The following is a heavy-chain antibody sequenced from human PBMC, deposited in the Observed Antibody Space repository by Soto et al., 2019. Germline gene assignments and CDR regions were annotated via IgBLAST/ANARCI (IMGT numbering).Heavy chain of an antibody. CDR1: GGYITSSSYY. CDR2: IYYSGLS. V-gene: IGHV4-39*01. CDR3: ARQRTTVVTQAYFDH. D-gene: IGHD4-17*01. J-gene: IGHJ4*02. Sequence: SETLSLTCTVSGGYITSSSYYWGWIRQPPGKGLEWIGGIYYSGLSYYNPSLKSRVTMSVDTSKNQFSLTLNSVTAADAAVYYCARQRTTVVTQAYFDHWGQGTLVTVSS.